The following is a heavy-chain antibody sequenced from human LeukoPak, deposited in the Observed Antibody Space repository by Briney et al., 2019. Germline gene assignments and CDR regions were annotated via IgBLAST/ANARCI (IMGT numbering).Heavy chain of an antibody. V-gene: IGHV6-1*01. CDR3: ARGERVYGDLSYYFDY. D-gene: IGHD4-17*01. CDR2: TYYGSKWYN. J-gene: IGHJ4*02. Sequence: SQTLSLTCAISGDSVSSNSAAWNWIRQSPSRGLEWLGRTYYGSKWYNDYAVSVKSRITINPDTSKNQFSLQLNSVTPEDTAAYYCARGERVYGDLSYYFDYWGQGTLVTVSS. CDR1: GDSVSSNSAA.